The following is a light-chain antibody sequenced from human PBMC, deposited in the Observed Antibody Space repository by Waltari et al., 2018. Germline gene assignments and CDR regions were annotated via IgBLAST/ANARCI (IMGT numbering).Light chain of an antibody. CDR3: VLYMGSGASV. CDR1: SGSVSTSYY. J-gene: IGLJ3*02. V-gene: IGLV8-61*01. CDR2: NTS. Sequence: QTVVTQEPSFSVSPGGTVTLTCALSSGSVSTSYYSSWYQQTPGQAPRTLLYNTSTRPSGVPSRVSGSILGNKAALTHAGAQAEDESDYYCVLYMGSGASVFGGGTKLTVL.